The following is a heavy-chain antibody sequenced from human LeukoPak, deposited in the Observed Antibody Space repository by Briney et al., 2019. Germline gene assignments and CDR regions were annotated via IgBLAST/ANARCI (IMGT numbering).Heavy chain of an antibody. CDR3: ARGYMSELRLLEWLPRETNWFDP. D-gene: IGHD3-3*01. CDR2: ISSSSSYI. Sequence: GGSLRLSCAASGFTFSSYSMNWVRQAPGKGLEWVSSISSSSSYIYYADSVKGRFTISRDNAKNSLYLQMNSLRAEDTAVYYSARGYMSELRLLEWLPRETNWFDPWGQGTLVTVSS. V-gene: IGHV3-21*01. J-gene: IGHJ5*02. CDR1: GFTFSSYS.